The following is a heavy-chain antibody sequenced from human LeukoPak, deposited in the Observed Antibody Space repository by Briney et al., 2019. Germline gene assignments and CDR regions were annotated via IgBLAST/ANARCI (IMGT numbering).Heavy chain of an antibody. CDR3: ASTKYSGSYALDY. V-gene: IGHV1-2*02. CDR1: GYTFTGYY. D-gene: IGHD1-26*01. J-gene: IGHJ4*02. CDR2: INPNSGAT. Sequence: ASVKVSCKASGYTFTGYYMHWVRQAPGQGLEWMGWINPNSGATNYAQKFQGRVTMTRDTSISTAYMELSRLTSDDTAIYYCASTKYSGSYALDYWGQGALVTVSS.